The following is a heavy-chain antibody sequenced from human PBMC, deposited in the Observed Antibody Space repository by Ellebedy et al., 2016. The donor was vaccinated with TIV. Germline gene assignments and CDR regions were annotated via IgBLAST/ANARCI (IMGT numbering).Heavy chain of an antibody. CDR1: GFTFSSYG. D-gene: IGHD5-24*01. CDR2: IWYDGSYK. J-gene: IGHJ4*02. Sequence: PGGSLRLSCAASGFTFSSYGMHWVRQAPGKGLEWVAAIWYDGSYKYYPDSVKGRFTISRDNSKNTLWLQMNSLRAEETAVYYCTRDSGVAIMRYFDYWGQGTLVTVSS. CDR3: TRDSGVAIMRYFDY. V-gene: IGHV3-33*08.